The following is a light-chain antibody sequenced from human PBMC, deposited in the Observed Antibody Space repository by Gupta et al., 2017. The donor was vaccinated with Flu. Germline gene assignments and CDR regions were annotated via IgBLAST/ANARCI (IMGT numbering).Light chain of an antibody. CDR3: RYFATKNLG. V-gene: IGLV6-57*03. CDR2: EVN. CDR1: SGSIASNF. J-gene: IGLJ2*01. Sequence: NFMLTQPHSVSESPGKTVTISSTRSSGSIASNFVQWFQQRPGSATTTVIYEVNQRPYGVAERLAGSIYYYSNSDSINSSGLKTEDESDDYCRYFATKNLGFGGGTKLTVL.